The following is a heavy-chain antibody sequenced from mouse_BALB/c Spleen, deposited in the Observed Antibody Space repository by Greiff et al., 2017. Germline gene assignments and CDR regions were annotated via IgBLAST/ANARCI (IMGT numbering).Heavy chain of an antibody. CDR3: AKTAKDAMDY. CDR1: GYTFTSYT. J-gene: IGHJ4*01. Sequence: VRLMESGAELARPGASVTMSCKASGYTFTSYTMHWVKQRPGQGLEWIGYINPSSGYTNYNQKFKDKASLTADKSSSTAYMQLSSLTSEDSAVYYCAKTAKDAMDYWGQGTSVTVSS. CDR2: INPSSGYT. D-gene: IGHD3-2*02. V-gene: IGHV1-4*01.